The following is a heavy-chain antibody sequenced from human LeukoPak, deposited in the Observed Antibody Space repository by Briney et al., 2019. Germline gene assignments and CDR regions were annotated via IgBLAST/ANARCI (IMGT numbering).Heavy chain of an antibody. V-gene: IGHV1-46*01. CDR3: ATGRSGLMVYAIRSDYYFDY. D-gene: IGHD2-8*01. J-gene: IGHJ4*02. CDR1: GYTFTSYY. CDR2: INPSGGST. Sequence: ASVKVSCKASGYTFTSYYMHWVRQAPGQGLEWMGIINPSGGSTSYTQKFQGRVTMTEDTSTDTAYMELSSLRSEDTAVYYCATGRSGLMVYAIRSDYYFDYWGQGTLVTVSS.